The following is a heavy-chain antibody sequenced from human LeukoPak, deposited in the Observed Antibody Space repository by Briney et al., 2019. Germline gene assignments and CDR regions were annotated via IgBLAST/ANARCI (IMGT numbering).Heavy chain of an antibody. CDR3: ASHQEWQLPSGFDI. V-gene: IGHV3-7*05. CDR2: IKQDGSEK. CDR1: GFTFSSYG. J-gene: IGHJ3*02. Sequence: GGSLRLSCAASGFTFSSYGMTWVRQAPGRGLEWVANIKQDGSEKYYVDSVKGRFTISRDNAKNSLYLQMNSLRAEDTAVYYCASHQEWQLPSGFDIWGQGTMVTVSS. D-gene: IGHD2-15*01.